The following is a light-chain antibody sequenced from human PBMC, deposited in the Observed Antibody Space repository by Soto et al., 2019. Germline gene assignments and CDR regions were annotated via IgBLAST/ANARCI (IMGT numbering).Light chain of an antibody. CDR1: RASIGSNT. Sequence: QSVLTQPPSASGTPGQRVTISCSGSRASIGSNTVTWYQHLPGAAPKLLVYNNNQRPSGVPDRFSGSKSDTSASLAISGLQFEDEAVYYCAAWDDSLRGPVFGGGTKVTVL. CDR2: NNN. V-gene: IGLV1-44*01. J-gene: IGLJ3*02. CDR3: AAWDDSLRGPV.